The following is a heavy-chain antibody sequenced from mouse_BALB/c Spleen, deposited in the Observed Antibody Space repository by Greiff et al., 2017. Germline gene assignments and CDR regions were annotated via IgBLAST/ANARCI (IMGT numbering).Heavy chain of an antibody. V-gene: IGHV1-54*01. J-gene: IGHJ2*01. CDR2: INPGSGGT. D-gene: IGHD1-1*02. CDR1: GYAFTNYL. CDR3: AGGNYFDY. Sequence: QVQLQQSGAALVRPGTSVTVSCKASGYAFTNYLLEWVKQRPGQGLEWIGVINPGSGGTNYNEKFKGKATLTADKSSSTAYMQLSSLASDDSAVYFCAGGNYFDYWGQGTTVTVSA.